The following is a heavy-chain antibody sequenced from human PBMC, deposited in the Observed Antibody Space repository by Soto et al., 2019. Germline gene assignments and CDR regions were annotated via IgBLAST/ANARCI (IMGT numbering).Heavy chain of an antibody. CDR3: ARSPPPPYYYGSGSYYSDFDY. Sequence: EVQLVESGGGLVQPGGSLRLSCAASGFTVSSNYMSWVRQAPGKGLEWVSVIYSGGSTYYADSVKGRFTISRDNSKNTLYLQMNSLRAEDTAVYYCARSPPPPYYYGSGSYYSDFDYWGQGTLVTVSS. CDR2: IYSGGST. J-gene: IGHJ4*02. D-gene: IGHD3-10*01. V-gene: IGHV3-66*01. CDR1: GFTVSSNY.